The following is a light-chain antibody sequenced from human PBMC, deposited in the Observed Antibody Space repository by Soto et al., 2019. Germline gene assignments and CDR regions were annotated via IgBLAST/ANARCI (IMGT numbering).Light chain of an antibody. Sequence: EIVMTQSPATLSVSPGERATISCRASQSVSSNLAWYQQKPGQAPRLLIYGSSTRATGIPARFSGSGSGTEFTLAISSLHSEDFAVYYCQQYNNWPPWTFGQVTKVEIK. CDR2: GSS. V-gene: IGKV3-15*01. J-gene: IGKJ1*01. CDR1: QSVSSN. CDR3: QQYNNWPPWT.